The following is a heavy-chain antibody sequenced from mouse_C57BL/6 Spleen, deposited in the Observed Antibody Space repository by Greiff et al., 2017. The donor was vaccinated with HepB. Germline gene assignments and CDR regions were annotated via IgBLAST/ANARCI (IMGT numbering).Heavy chain of an antibody. CDR3: ARRGGRIHYWYFDV. J-gene: IGHJ1*03. CDR1: GYTFTSYW. Sequence: QVQLQQPGAELVKPGASVKLSCKASGYTFTSYWMHWVKQRPGRGLEWIGRIDPNSGGTKYNEKFKSKATLTVDKPSSTAYIQLSSLTSEDSAVYYCARRGGRIHYWYFDVWGTGTTVTVSS. CDR2: IDPNSGGT. V-gene: IGHV1-72*01. D-gene: IGHD1-1*01.